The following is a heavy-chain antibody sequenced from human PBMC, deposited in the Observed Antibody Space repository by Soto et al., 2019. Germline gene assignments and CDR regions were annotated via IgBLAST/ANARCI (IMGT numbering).Heavy chain of an antibody. D-gene: IGHD6-13*01. J-gene: IGHJ5*02. CDR1: GFTFRSFT. V-gene: IGHV3-21*01. CDR2: ISSNSAYI. CDR3: TRDASRDRSPPGWFDP. Sequence: VGSLRLSCAASGFTFRSFTMNWVRQAPGKGLEWVSTISSNSAYIYYTDALRGRFTISRDNAKNSLHLQMSSLRAEDTAVYYCTRDASRDRSPPGWFDPWGPATLVTLSS.